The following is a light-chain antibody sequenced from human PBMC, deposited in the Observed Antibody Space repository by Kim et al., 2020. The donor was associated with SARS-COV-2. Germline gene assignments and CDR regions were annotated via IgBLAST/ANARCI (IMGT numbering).Light chain of an antibody. V-gene: IGKV3-15*01. J-gene: IGKJ2*01. CDR2: GAS. CDR3: QQYNNWPGYT. Sequence: PGERATLSCRASQSVSSNLAWYQQIPGQAPRLLIYGASTRATGIPARFSGSGSGTEFTLTISSLQSEDFAVYYCQQYNNWPGYTFGQGTKLEI. CDR1: QSVSSN.